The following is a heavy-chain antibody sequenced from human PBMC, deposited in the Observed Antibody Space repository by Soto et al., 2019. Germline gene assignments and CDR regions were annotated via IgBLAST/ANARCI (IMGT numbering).Heavy chain of an antibody. CDR1: GYTLTELS. Sequence: PSASVKVSCKVSGYTLTELSMHWVRQAPGKGLEWMGGFDPEDGETIYAQKFQGRVTMTEDTSTDTAYMELSSLTSEDTALYYCATYCSSTSCYGHGPKHSDYWGQGTLVTVSS. J-gene: IGHJ4*02. CDR2: FDPEDGET. CDR3: ATYCSSTSCYGHGPKHSDY. D-gene: IGHD2-2*01. V-gene: IGHV1-24*01.